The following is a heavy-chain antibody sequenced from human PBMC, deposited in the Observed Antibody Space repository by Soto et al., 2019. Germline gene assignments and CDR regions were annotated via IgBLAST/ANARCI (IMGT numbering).Heavy chain of an antibody. CDR3: ASTKYDSSAYYYWYLGL. J-gene: IGHJ2*01. CDR1: EDTFRNYV. D-gene: IGHD3-22*01. V-gene: IGHV1-69*06. Sequence: QVELVQSGAEVKKPGSSVKVSCQASEDTFRNYVISWVRQAPGQGLEWMGGIIPIFGTANYVQKFQGRVTITADTSANTVYLELRSLRSEDTAVYYCASTKYDSSAYYYWYLGLWCRGTLVTVSS. CDR2: IIPIFGTA.